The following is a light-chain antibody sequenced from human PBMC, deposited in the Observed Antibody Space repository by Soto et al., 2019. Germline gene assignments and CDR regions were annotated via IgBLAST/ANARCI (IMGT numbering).Light chain of an antibody. V-gene: IGLV1-36*01. J-gene: IGLJ1*01. CDR3: AAWDDSLNGYV. Sequence: QLVLTQPPSVSEAPRQRVTISCSGSSSNIGNNAVNWYQQLPGKAPKLLIYYDDLLPSGVSDRFSGSKSGTSASLAISGLQSEDEADYYCAAWDDSLNGYVFGTVTKLTVL. CDR2: YDD. CDR1: SSNIGNNA.